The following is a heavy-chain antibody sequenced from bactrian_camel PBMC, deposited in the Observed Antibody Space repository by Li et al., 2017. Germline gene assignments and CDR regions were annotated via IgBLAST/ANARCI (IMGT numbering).Heavy chain of an antibody. D-gene: IGHD8*01. V-gene: IGHV3S40*01. CDR3: VAYLIGDDWTNQTNWRY. Sequence: VQLVESGGGSVEVGGSLRLSCAASGDTFTAYDAHCMHWFRQVEGKKREGVAAIYRMNGMTGYANSVKGRFTTSRDNTEKTLYLQMNSLKPEDTSMYFCVAYLIGDDWTNQTNWRYWGQGTQVTVS. CDR1: GDTFTAYDAHC. CDR2: IYRMNGMT. J-gene: IGHJ4*01.